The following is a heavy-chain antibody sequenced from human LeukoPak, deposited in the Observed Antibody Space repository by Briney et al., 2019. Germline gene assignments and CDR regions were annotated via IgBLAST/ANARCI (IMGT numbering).Heavy chain of an antibody. CDR2: ISAYNGNT. J-gene: IGHJ4*02. CDR3: ARDDYYDSSGYYGSY. D-gene: IGHD3-22*01. Sequence: GASVKVSCKASGYTFTSYGISWVRQAPGQVLEWMGWISAYNGNTNYAQKLQGRVTMTTDTSTSTAYMELRSLRSDDTAVYYCARDDYYDSSGYYGSYRGQGTLVTVSS. CDR1: GYTFTSYG. V-gene: IGHV1-18*01.